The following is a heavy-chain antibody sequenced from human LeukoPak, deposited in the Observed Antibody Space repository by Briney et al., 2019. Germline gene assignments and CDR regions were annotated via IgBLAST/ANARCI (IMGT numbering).Heavy chain of an antibody. CDR1: GFTFSDYS. Sequence: GGSLRLSCAASGFTFSDYSMNWVRQAPGKELEWVSYISSSSNAIYYADSVKGRFTISRDNTKNSLYLQMNSLRAEDAALYYCARRLEGDFWGQGALVTVSS. CDR2: ISSSSNAI. V-gene: IGHV3-48*04. CDR3: ARRLEGDF. J-gene: IGHJ4*02.